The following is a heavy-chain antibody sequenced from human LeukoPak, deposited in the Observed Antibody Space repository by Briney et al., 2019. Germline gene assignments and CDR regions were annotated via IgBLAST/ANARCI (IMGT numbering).Heavy chain of an antibody. Sequence: GASVKVSCKASGYTFTCYYMRWVRQAPGQGLEWMGWINPNSGGTNYAQKFQGRVTMTRDTSISTAYMELSRLRSDDTAVYYCARDNCSSTSCYDLYWGQGTLVTASS. CDR1: GYTFTCYY. V-gene: IGHV1-2*02. D-gene: IGHD2-2*01. J-gene: IGHJ4*02. CDR2: INPNSGGT. CDR3: ARDNCSSTSCYDLY.